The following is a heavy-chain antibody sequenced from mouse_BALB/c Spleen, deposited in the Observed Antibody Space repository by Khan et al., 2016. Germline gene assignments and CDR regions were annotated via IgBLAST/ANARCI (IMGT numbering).Heavy chain of an antibody. CDR3: ARYGYYARDY. CDR2: IHYRGST. J-gene: IGHJ4*01. D-gene: IGHD1-1*02. CDR1: GYSITSSYS. Sequence: EVQLQESGPDLVKPSQSLSLTCTVTGYSITSSYSWHWIRQFPGNKLEWMGYIHYRGSTNYNPSLKSRISIHRDTSKNQFFLQLHSVTTEYTAIYYCARYGYYARDYWGQGTSVTVSS. V-gene: IGHV3-1*02.